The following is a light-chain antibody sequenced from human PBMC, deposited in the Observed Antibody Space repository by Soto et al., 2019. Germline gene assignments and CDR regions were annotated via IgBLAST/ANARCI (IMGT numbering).Light chain of an antibody. CDR2: GAS. J-gene: IGKJ1*01. CDR1: QTVSSN. V-gene: IGKV3-15*01. CDR3: QQHGSSSWT. Sequence: EIVMTQSPATLSVSPGERATLSCRASQTVSSNLAWYQQKPGQAPRLLIYGASTRATGIPARFSGSGSGTEFTLTISRLEPEDFAVYYCQQHGSSSWTFGQGTKVDNK.